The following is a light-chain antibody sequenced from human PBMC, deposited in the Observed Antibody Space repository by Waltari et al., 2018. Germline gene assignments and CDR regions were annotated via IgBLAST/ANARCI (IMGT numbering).Light chain of an antibody. V-gene: IGLV3-1*01. CDR2: QDT. CDR3: QAWDSNVNWV. J-gene: IGLJ3*02. Sequence: YDLTQPPSVSVSPGQAASITCSGDNLGTKSVCWYQQKPGQSPLLLIYQDTKRPSGIPERFSGSVSGNTVTLTISATQALDEADYYCQAWDSNVNWVFGGGTKLTVL. CDR1: NLGTKS.